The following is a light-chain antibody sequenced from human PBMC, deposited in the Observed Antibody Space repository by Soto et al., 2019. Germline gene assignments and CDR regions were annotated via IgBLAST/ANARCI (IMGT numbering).Light chain of an antibody. CDR2: DAT. V-gene: IGKV3-11*01. J-gene: IGKJ5*01. CDR1: QSVASH. CDR3: QQRSSVIT. Sequence: EVVLTQSPASLSLSPGERATLSCRASQSVASHLAWYQQKPGQAPRLLIYDATKRATGIPARFSGNGFGTYFTLTISSLEPEDVAVSYCQQRSSVITFGQGTRLDIK.